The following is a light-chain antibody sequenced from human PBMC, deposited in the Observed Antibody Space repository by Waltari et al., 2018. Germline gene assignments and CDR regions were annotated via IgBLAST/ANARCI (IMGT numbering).Light chain of an antibody. CDR2: AAS. Sequence: DIQMTQSPSSLSASVGDRVTITCRAIQSISSYLNWYQQKPGKAPKLLIYAASSLQSGVPSRFSGSGSETDFTLTISSLQPEDFATYYCQQSYNTPWTFGQGTKVEIK. CDR3: QQSYNTPWT. V-gene: IGKV1-39*01. J-gene: IGKJ1*01. CDR1: QSISSY.